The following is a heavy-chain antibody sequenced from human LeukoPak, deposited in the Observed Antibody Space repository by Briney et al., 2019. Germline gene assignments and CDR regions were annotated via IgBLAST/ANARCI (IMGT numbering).Heavy chain of an antibody. D-gene: IGHD1-26*01. CDR2: INPNSGGT. J-gene: IGHJ4*02. CDR3: ATWVGARFDY. Sequence: ASVKVSCKASGYTFTGYYLHWVRQAPGQGLEWMGWINPNSGGTNYAQKFQGRVTMTRDTSISTVYMELSRLRSDDTAVYYCATWVGARFDYWGQGTLVTVSS. V-gene: IGHV1-2*02. CDR1: GYTFTGYY.